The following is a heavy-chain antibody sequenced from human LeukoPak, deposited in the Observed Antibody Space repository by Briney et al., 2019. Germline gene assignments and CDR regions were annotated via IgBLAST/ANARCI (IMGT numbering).Heavy chain of an antibody. D-gene: IGHD5-18*01. Sequence: GGSLRLSCAASGFTFTNAWMTWVRQAPGKGLEWVGRIKNKADGGTTDYAAPVRGRFTISRDDSKNTLYLQMNSLKTEDTAMYYCTTGMQLWFWGQGILVTVSS. J-gene: IGHJ4*02. V-gene: IGHV3-15*01. CDR3: TTGMQLWF. CDR1: GFTFTNAW. CDR2: IKNKADGGTT.